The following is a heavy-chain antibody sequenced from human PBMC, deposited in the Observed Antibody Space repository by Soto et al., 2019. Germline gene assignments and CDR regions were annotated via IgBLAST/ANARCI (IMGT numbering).Heavy chain of an antibody. D-gene: IGHD1-1*01. J-gene: IGHJ4*02. V-gene: IGHV4-34*01. CDR2: INHSGST. CDR3: ARGVTNEIDD. Sequence: PSETLSLTCAVYGGSFSGYYWSWIRQPPGKGLEWIGEINHSGSTNYNPSLKSRVTISVDTSKNQFSLKLSSVTAADTAVYYCARGVTNEIDDWGQGTLVTVSS. CDR1: GGSFSGYY.